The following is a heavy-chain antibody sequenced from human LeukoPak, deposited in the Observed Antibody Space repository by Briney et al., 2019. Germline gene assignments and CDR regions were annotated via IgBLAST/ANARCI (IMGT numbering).Heavy chain of an antibody. CDR3: AKARLRYYGSGSPDY. J-gene: IGHJ4*02. Sequence: PGGSLRLSCAASGFTFDDYAMHWVRQAPGKGLEWVSGISWNSGSIGYADSVKGRFTISRDNAKNSLYLQMNSLRAEDTALYYCAKARLRYYGSGSPDYWGQGTLVTVSS. CDR2: ISWNSGSI. V-gene: IGHV3-9*01. D-gene: IGHD3-10*01. CDR1: GFTFDDYA.